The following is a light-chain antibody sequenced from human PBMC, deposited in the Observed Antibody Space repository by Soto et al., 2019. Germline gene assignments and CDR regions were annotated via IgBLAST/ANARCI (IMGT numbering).Light chain of an antibody. CDR1: NIGSKT. V-gene: IGLV3-21*02. Sequence: SYELTQPPSMSVAPGQTARITCGGNNIGSKTVHWYQQKAGQAPVLVVHDDSDRPSGIPVRFSGSNSGNTATLTISRVEAGDEADYYCQVWDVSTVHYVFGTGTKVTVL. CDR2: DDS. CDR3: QVWDVSTVHYV. J-gene: IGLJ1*01.